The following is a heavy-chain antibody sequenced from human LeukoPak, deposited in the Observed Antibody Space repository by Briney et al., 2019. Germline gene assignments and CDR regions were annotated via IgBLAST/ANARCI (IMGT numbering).Heavy chain of an antibody. Sequence: SQTLSLTCALSGDSLSSNNAAWVWLRQSPSRGLEWLGRTYYRSKWYHDYAVPVKSRISFNPGTSKNQFFLQLNSVTPEDTAVYYCARDVNGAFTRSWFDPWGQGTRVTVS. CDR1: GDSLSSNNAA. J-gene: IGHJ5*02. D-gene: IGHD4-17*01. V-gene: IGHV6-1*01. CDR2: TYYRSKWYH. CDR3: ARDVNGAFTRSWFDP.